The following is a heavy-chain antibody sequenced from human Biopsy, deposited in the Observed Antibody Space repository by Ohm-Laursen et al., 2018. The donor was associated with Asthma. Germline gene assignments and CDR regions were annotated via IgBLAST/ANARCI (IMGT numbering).Heavy chain of an antibody. CDR3: ASPTYCSGSSCINNYYYALDV. Sequence: KVSCKTSGYTFNSAGITWVRQAPGQGLEWMGGIIPMFGTTNYAQKFQGRVTITADESTSTAYMELSSLRSDDTAVYYCASPTYCSGSSCINNYYYALDVWGQGTTVTVSS. CDR2: IIPMFGTT. CDR1: GYTFNSAG. J-gene: IGHJ6*02. V-gene: IGHV1-69*01. D-gene: IGHD2-15*01.